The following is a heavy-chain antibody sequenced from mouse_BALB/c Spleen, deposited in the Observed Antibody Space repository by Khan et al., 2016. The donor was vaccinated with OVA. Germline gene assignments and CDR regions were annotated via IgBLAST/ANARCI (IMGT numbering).Heavy chain of an antibody. CDR2: ISSCGDYS. V-gene: IGHV5-6*01. Sequence: EVQGVESGGDLVEPGGSLKLSCAASGFTFSSYSMSWVRQTPDKRLEWVATISSCGDYSYYPDIVKGRVTISRDNAKNTLYLQLSSLKSEDTAMYYCASHLSGSFAYWGQGTLVAVSA. D-gene: IGHD4-1*01. CDR3: ASHLSGSFAY. J-gene: IGHJ3*01. CDR1: GFTFSSYS.